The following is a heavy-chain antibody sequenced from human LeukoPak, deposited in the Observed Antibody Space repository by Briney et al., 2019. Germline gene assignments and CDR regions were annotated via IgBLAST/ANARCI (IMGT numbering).Heavy chain of an antibody. CDR2: ISGSGKTT. J-gene: IGHJ4*02. CDR3: AKSRSSSSSHFDY. Sequence: GGSLRLSCVASGFTFSSYAMSWVRQAPGKGLEWVSTISGSGKTTYYADSVKGRFTISRDNSKNTLYLQMNSLSAEDTAVYYCAKSRSSSSSHFDYWGQGTLVTVSS. D-gene: IGHD2-2*01. CDR1: GFTFSSYA. V-gene: IGHV3-23*01.